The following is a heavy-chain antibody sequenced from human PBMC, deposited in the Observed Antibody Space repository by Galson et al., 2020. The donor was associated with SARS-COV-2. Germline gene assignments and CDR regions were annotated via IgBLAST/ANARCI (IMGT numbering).Heavy chain of an antibody. CDR1: GGSISSSSYY. CDR2: IYYSGST. CDR3: ARREATVNIAHDN. V-gene: IGHV4-39*01. D-gene: IGHD4-17*01. J-gene: IGHJ1*01. Sequence: SETLSLTCTVSGGSISSSSYYWGWIRQPPGKGLEWIGSIYYSGSTYYNPSLKSRVTIYVDTSKNQFSLKLSSVTAADTAVYYCARREATVNIAHDNWGQGTLVTVSS.